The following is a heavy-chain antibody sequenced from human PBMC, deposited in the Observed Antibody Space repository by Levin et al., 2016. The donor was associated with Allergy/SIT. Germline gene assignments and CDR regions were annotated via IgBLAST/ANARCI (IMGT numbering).Heavy chain of an antibody. CDR3: ARVGDYYDSSGTKEDYYYYGMDV. Sequence: WVRQAPGQGLEWMGWINPNSGGTNYAQKFQGRVTMTRDTSISTAYMELSRLRSDDTAVYYCARVGDYYDSSGTKEDYYYYGMDVWGQGTTVTVSS. CDR2: INPNSGGT. J-gene: IGHJ6*02. D-gene: IGHD3-22*01. V-gene: IGHV1-2*02.